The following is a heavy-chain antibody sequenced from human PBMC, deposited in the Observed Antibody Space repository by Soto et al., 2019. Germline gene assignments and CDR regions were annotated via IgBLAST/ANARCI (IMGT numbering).Heavy chain of an antibody. CDR3: ARLTRFYDRYYYYYMDV. V-gene: IGHV4-59*08. CDR2: IYYSGST. CDR1: GGSISSYY. J-gene: IGHJ6*03. D-gene: IGHD3-10*02. Sequence: SETLSLTCTVSGGSISSYYWSWIRQPPGKGLEWIGYIYYSGSTNYNPSLKSRVTISVDTSKNQFSLKLSSVTAADTAVYYCARLTRFYDRYYYYYMDVWGKGTTVTVSS.